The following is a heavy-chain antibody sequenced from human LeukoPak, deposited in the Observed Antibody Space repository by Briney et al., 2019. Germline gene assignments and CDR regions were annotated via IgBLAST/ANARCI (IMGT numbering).Heavy chain of an antibody. CDR3: ARQYCSSNNCHFVMDV. D-gene: IGHD2-2*01. V-gene: IGHV4-61*02. CDR2: IYTSGST. J-gene: IGHJ6*04. CDR1: GGSISSGSYY. Sequence: PSETLSLTCTVSGGSISSGSYYWSWIRQPAGKGLEWVGRIYTSGSTNYNPSLESRVTISVDTSMNQFSLKLSSVTAADTAVYYCARQYCSSNNCHFVMDVWGKGTTVTVSS.